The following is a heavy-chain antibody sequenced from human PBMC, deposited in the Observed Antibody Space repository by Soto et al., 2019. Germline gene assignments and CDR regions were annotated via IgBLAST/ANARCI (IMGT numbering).Heavy chain of an antibody. CDR3: ARDGDGRRTTNPYYYNGMDV. J-gene: IGHJ6*02. Sequence: QVQLQESGPGLVEASETLSLTCTVSGGSLGSYYWSWIRQPPGKGLEWIGYVFDTGRANYNASLKSRVSISLDTSNYQYSLKLSSVTAADTAVYYCARDGDGRRTTNPYYYNGMDVWGPGTTVTVSS. CDR2: VFDTGRA. CDR1: GGSLGSYY. D-gene: IGHD2-21*02. V-gene: IGHV4-59*01.